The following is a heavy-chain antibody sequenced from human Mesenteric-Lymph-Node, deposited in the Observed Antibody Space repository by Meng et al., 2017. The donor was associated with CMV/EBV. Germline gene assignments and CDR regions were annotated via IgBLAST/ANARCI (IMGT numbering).Heavy chain of an antibody. CDR2: IGGSGAST. D-gene: IGHD6-19*01. J-gene: IGHJ6*02. V-gene: IGHV3-23*01. CDR1: GFTLNVFS. CDR3: AKDEYSSDDYYYGMDV. Sequence: GESLKISCAASGFTLNVFSMNWVRQAPGKGLEWVSTIGGSGASTYYADSVKGRFTISRDNSENTLYLQMNSLRAEDTAVYYCAKDEYSSDDYYYGMDVWGQGTTVTVSS.